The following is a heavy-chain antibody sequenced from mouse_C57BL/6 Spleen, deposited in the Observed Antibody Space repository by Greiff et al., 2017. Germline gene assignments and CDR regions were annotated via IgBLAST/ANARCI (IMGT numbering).Heavy chain of an antibody. CDR3: ARGPITAVVAHYYAMDY. V-gene: IGHV1-72*01. Sequence: VQLQQPGAELVKPGASVKLSCKASGYTFTSYWMHWVKQRPGRGLEWIGRIDPNSGGTKYNEKFKSKATLTVDKPSSTAYMQLSSLTSEDSAVYYCARGPITAVVAHYYAMDYWGQGTSVTVSS. D-gene: IGHD1-1*01. CDR1: GYTFTSYW. CDR2: IDPNSGGT. J-gene: IGHJ4*01.